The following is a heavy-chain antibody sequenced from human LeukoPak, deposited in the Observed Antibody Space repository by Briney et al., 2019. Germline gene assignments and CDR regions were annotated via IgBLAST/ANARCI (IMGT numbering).Heavy chain of an antibody. CDR3: ARGANYSDSSGYYSPNFDY. D-gene: IGHD3-22*01. V-gene: IGHV4-34*01. J-gene: IGHJ4*02. CDR1: GGSFSGYH. CDR2: INYSGSP. Sequence: SETLSLTCAVYGGSFSGYHWSWIHQPPGKGLEWIGEINYSGSPNYNASLKSRDTISVDTSKNQFSLKLSSVTAADTAVYCCARGANYSDSSGYYSPNFDYWGQGTLVTVSS.